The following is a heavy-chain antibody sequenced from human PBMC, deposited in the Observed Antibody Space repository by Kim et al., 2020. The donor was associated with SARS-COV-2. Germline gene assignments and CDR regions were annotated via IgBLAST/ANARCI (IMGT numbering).Heavy chain of an antibody. Sequence: GGSLRLSCAASGFTFSSYAMSWVRQAPGKGLEWVSAISGSGGSTYYADSVKGRFTISRDNSKNTLYLQMNSLRAEDTAVYYCAKVGRRFDWSANGYWGQGTLVTVSS. J-gene: IGHJ4*02. V-gene: IGHV3-23*01. CDR1: GFTFSSYA. CDR2: ISGSGGST. CDR3: AKVGRRFDWSANGY. D-gene: IGHD3-9*01.